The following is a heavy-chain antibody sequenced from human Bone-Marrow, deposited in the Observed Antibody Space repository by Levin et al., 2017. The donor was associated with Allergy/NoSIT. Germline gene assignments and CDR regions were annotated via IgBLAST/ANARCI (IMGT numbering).Heavy chain of an antibody. Sequence: GSLRLSCSLSGVSIDKTSFYWAWIRQTPDRRLEWIASIYYTGATYANPSLSRRSKISVTSGTSFSLTLTSVTAAETAPYYCARGRPLRFRNTGYFSLFDHWGQGAQVTVSS. CDR3: ARGRPLRFRNTGYFSLFDH. J-gene: IGHJ4*02. CDR1: GVSIDKTSFY. V-gene: IGHV4-39*02. D-gene: IGHD3-9*01. CDR2: IYYTGAT.